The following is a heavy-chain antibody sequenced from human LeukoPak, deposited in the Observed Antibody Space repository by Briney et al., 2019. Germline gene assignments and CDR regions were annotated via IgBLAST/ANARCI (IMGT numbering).Heavy chain of an antibody. J-gene: IGHJ4*02. V-gene: IGHV1-3*01. CDR1: GYTFTSYA. Sequence: GASVKVSCKASGYTFTSYAMHWVRQAPGQRLEWMGWINAGNGNTKYSQKFQGRVTITRDTSASTAYMELSSLRSEDTAVCYCARYSYGYTAFDYWGQGTLVTVSS. D-gene: IGHD5-18*01. CDR2: INAGNGNT. CDR3: ARYSYGYTAFDY.